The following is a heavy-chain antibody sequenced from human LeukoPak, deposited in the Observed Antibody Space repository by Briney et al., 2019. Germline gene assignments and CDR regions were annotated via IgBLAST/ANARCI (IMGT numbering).Heavy chain of an antibody. CDR1: GGSISSYY. CDR3: ARSKPGWQGLYFDY. V-gene: IGHV4-59*01. J-gene: IGHJ4*02. Sequence: SETLSLTCTVSGGSISSYYWSWIRQPPGKGLEWIGYIYYSGSTIYNPSLKSRVTISVDTSKNQFSLKLSSVTAADTAVYYCARSKPGWQGLYFDYWGQGTLVTVSS. CDR2: IYYSGST. D-gene: IGHD6-19*01.